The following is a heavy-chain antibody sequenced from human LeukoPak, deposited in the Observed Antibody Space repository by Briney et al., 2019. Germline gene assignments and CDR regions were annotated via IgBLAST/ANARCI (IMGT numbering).Heavy chain of an antibody. D-gene: IGHD6-6*01. CDR1: GGSISSSNW. V-gene: IGHV4-4*02. CDR2: IYHSGST. Sequence: PSGTLSLTCAVSGGSISSSNWWSWVRQPPGKGLEWIGEIYHSGSTNYNPSLKSRVTISVDTSKNQFSLKLSSVTAADTAVYYCASGGRVWASIAARPYLDYWGQGTLVTVSS. J-gene: IGHJ4*02. CDR3: ASGGRVWASIAARPYLDY.